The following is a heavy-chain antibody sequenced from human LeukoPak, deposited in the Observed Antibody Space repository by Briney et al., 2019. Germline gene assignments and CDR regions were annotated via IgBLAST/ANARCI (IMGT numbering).Heavy chain of an antibody. V-gene: IGHV3-9*01. CDR2: ISWNSGSI. D-gene: IGHD3-22*01. Sequence: GGSLRLSCAASGFTFDDYAMHWVRQAPGKGLEWVSGISWNSGSIGYADSVKGRFTISRDNAKNSLYVQMNSLRAEDTALYYCAKDIYYDSSGYSSLDYWGQGTLVTVSP. J-gene: IGHJ4*02. CDR1: GFTFDDYA. CDR3: AKDIYYDSSGYSSLDY.